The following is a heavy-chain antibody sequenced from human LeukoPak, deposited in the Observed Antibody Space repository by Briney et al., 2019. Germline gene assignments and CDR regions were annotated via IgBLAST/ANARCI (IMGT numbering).Heavy chain of an antibody. Sequence: SVSVSSKASGGTFCIYAISWVRQAPGQGLEGMGRIIPILGIANYAQKFQGRVTITADKSTSTAYMELSSLRSEDTAVYYCAREKKGYSSSWYYYYYGMDVWGQGTTVTVSS. CDR3: AREKKGYSSSWYYYYYGMDV. CDR2: IIPILGIA. J-gene: IGHJ6*02. D-gene: IGHD6-13*01. V-gene: IGHV1-69*04. CDR1: GGTFCIYA.